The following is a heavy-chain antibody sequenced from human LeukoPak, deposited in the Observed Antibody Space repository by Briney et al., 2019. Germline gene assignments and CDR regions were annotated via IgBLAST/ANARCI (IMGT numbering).Heavy chain of an antibody. CDR1: GGSISSGSYY. CDR3: ARDGRFLEWFPAMDV. J-gene: IGHJ6*03. Sequence: SETLSLTCTVSGGSISSGSYYWSWIRQPAGKGLEWIGRIYTSGSTNYNPSLKSRVTMSVDTSKNQFSLKLSSVTAAVTAVYYCARDGRFLEWFPAMDVWGKGTTVTVSS. D-gene: IGHD3-3*01. CDR2: IYTSGST. V-gene: IGHV4-61*02.